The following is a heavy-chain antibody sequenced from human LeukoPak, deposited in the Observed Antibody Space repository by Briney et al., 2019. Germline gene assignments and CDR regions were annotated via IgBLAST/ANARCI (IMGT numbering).Heavy chain of an antibody. Sequence: GGSLRLSCAASGFTFSSYGMHWVRQAPGKGLEWVAFIQFDGSNKYYADSVKGRFTISRDNSKNTLYLQMNSLRAGDTAVYYCAEAPGGIQLWLESWGQGTLVTVSS. J-gene: IGHJ4*02. CDR1: GFTFSSYG. CDR3: AEAPGGIQLWLES. V-gene: IGHV3-30*02. D-gene: IGHD5-18*01. CDR2: IQFDGSNK.